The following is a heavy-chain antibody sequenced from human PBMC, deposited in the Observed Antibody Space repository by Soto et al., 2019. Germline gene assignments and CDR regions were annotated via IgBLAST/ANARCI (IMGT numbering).Heavy chain of an antibody. CDR2: ISGSGGST. V-gene: IGHV3-23*01. Sequence: PGGSLRLSCAASGFTFSSYAMSWVRQAPGKGLEWVSAISGSGGSTYYADSVKGRFTISRDNSKNTLYLQMNSLRAEDTAVYYCAKVGGGVIVHRGKFDYWGQGTLVTVSS. D-gene: IGHD3-16*02. J-gene: IGHJ4*02. CDR3: AKVGGGVIVHRGKFDY. CDR1: GFTFSSYA.